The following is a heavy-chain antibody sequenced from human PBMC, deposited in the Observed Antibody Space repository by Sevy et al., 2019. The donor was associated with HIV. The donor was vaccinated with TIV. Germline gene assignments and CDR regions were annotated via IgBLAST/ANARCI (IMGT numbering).Heavy chain of an antibody. CDR2: VDPSAGNT. CDR1: GDTFTNNY. J-gene: IGHJ4*02. CDR3: VRADPDQHFDS. Sequence: ASVKVSCKASGDTFTNNYIHWVRQAPGQGLEWMGMVDPSAGNTTYAQRFQGRVTMTRDPSTSILYMDLSSLRSEDTAVYYCVRADPDQHFDSWGQGTLVTVSS. V-gene: IGHV1-46*01.